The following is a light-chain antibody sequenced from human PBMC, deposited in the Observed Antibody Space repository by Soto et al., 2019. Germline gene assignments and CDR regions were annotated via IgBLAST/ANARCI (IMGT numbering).Light chain of an antibody. J-gene: IGLJ1*01. Sequence: QSVLTQPPSASGSPGQSVTISCTGTSSDVGGYNYVSWYQQHPGKAPKLVIYEVDKRPSGVPDRFSGSKSGTTASLTVSGLQPEDEADYYCGSYAGSPYVFGSGTKLTVL. CDR1: SSDVGGYNY. CDR3: GSYAGSPYV. CDR2: EVD. V-gene: IGLV2-8*01.